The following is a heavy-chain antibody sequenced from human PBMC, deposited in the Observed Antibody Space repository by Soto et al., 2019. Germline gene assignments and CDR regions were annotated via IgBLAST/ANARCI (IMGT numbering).Heavy chain of an antibody. CDR1: GFTFSSYA. V-gene: IGHV3-23*01. Sequence: GGSLRLSCAASGFTFSSYAMSWVRQAPGKGLEWVSAISGSGGSTYYADSVKGRFTISRDNSKNTLYLQMNSLRAEDTAVYYCAKEAGDTIFGVIDAFDIWGQGTMVTVSS. D-gene: IGHD3-3*01. J-gene: IGHJ3*02. CDR3: AKEAGDTIFGVIDAFDI. CDR2: ISGSGGST.